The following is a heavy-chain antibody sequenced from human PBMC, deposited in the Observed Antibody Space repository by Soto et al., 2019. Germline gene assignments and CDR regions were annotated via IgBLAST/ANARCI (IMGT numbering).Heavy chain of an antibody. D-gene: IGHD3-10*01. CDR3: ARDSYNSKVYGH. Sequence: SETLSLTCTVSGGSINSGGYRWSWIRQHPGKGLEWIGYINYSGSTNYNASLKSRVIISRDTSKNQLSLNLSSVTAADTAIYYCARDSYNSKVYGHWGQGTLV. CDR1: GGSINSGGYR. J-gene: IGHJ4*02. CDR2: INYSGST. V-gene: IGHV4-31*03.